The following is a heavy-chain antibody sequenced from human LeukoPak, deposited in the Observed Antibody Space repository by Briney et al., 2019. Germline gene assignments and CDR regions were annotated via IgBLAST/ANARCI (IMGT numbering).Heavy chain of an antibody. V-gene: IGHV3-30-3*01. D-gene: IGHD1-26*01. CDR2: ISSDGNTQ. CDR3: ARRRIVGSTEDAFDI. J-gene: IGHJ3*02. CDR1: GFTFSSYA. Sequence: TGGSLRLSCAASGFTFSSYAMHGVRQTPGKGLDWAAVISSDGNTQYYADSVKGRFTISRGNSNNTLYLQMNSLRADDTAIYYCARRRIVGSTEDAFDIWGQGTMVTLSS.